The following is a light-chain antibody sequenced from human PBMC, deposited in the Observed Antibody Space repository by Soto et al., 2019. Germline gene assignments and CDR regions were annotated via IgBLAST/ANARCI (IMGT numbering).Light chain of an antibody. Sequence: QSALTQPASVSGSPGQSITISCTGTSGDVGSYNYVSWYQEYPGKAPKLVIYDVTNRPPGVSNRFSGSKSGNTASLTISGLQTEDEADYYCISYTTSGTLVFGGGTKLTVL. J-gene: IGLJ2*01. CDR1: SGDVGSYNY. V-gene: IGLV2-14*01. CDR3: ISYTTSGTLV. CDR2: DVT.